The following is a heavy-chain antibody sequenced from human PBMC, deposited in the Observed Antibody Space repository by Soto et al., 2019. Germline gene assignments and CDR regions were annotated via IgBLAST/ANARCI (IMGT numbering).Heavy chain of an antibody. J-gene: IGHJ3*02. Sequence: ASVKVSCKASGYTFTGYYMHWVRQAPGQGLEWMGWINPNSGGTNYAQKFQGWVTMTRNTSISTAYMELSRLRSDDTAVYYCARPRVYCSSTSCSSQGAFDIWGQGTMVTVSS. CDR3: ARPRVYCSSTSCSSQGAFDI. D-gene: IGHD2-2*01. V-gene: IGHV1-2*04. CDR2: INPNSGGT. CDR1: GYTFTGYY.